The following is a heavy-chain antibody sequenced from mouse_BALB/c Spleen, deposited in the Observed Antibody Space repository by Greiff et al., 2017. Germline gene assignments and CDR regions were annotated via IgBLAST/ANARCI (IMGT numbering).Heavy chain of an antibody. V-gene: IGHV5-4*02. CDR2: ISDGGSYT. Sequence: EVKLVESGGGLVKPGGSLKLSCAASGFTFSDYYMYWVRQTPEKRLEWVATISDGGSYTYYPDSVKGRFTISRDNAKNNLYLQMSSLKSEDTAMYYCARRQFITTARGAMDYWGQGTSVTVSS. J-gene: IGHJ4*01. CDR3: ARRQFITTARGAMDY. D-gene: IGHD1-2*01. CDR1: GFTFSDYY.